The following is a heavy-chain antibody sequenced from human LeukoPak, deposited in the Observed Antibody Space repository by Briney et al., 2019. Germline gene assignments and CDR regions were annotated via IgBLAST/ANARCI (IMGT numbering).Heavy chain of an antibody. Sequence: GGSLRLSCAASGFTFSSYWMHWVRHAPGKGLEWVSGISWNSGSIGYADSVKGRFTISRDNAKNSLYLQMNSLRAEDMALYYCAKGSYSGSYRNYFDYWGQGTLVTVSS. D-gene: IGHD1-26*01. CDR1: GFTFSSYW. V-gene: IGHV3-9*03. CDR2: ISWNSGSI. CDR3: AKGSYSGSYRNYFDY. J-gene: IGHJ4*02.